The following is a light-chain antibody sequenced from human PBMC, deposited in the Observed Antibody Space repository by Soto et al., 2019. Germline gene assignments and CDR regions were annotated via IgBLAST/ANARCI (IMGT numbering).Light chain of an antibody. CDR1: SSDVGGYNY. V-gene: IGLV2-14*01. CDR3: SSYTRSSTRV. J-gene: IGLJ2*01. CDR2: EVS. Sequence: QSVLTQPASVSGSLGQSIPISCTGTSSDVGGYNYVSLYQEHPGKAPKLMIYEVSNRPSGVSNRFSGSKSGNTASLTISGLQAEDEADYYCSSYTRSSTRVFGGGTKLTVL.